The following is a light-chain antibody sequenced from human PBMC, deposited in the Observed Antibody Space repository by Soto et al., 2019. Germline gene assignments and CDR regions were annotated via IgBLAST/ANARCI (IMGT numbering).Light chain of an antibody. CDR1: SSNIGSNS. CDR3: AAWDDSLSGYV. J-gene: IGLJ1*01. V-gene: IGLV1-47*01. CDR2: RNN. Sequence: QSVLTQPPSASGTPGQGVTISCSGSSSNIGSNSVHWYQQLPGTAPKLLICRNNQRPSGVPDRFSGSKSGTSASLAISGLRSEDEADYYCAAWDDSLSGYVLGTGTKVTVL.